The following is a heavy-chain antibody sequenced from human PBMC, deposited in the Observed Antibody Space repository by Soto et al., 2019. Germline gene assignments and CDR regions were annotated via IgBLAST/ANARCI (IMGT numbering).Heavy chain of an antibody. CDR3: ARGDLGELLSFDY. V-gene: IGHV4-31*03. CDR2: IYYSGST. Sequence: QVELQESGPGLVKPSQTLSLTCTVSGGPISSGGYYWSWIRQHPGKGLEWIGYIYYSGSTYYNPSLKSRVTISVDTSKNQFSLKLSSVTAADTAVCYCARGDLGELLSFDYWGQGTLVTVSS. D-gene: IGHD3-10*01. J-gene: IGHJ4*02. CDR1: GGPISSGGYY.